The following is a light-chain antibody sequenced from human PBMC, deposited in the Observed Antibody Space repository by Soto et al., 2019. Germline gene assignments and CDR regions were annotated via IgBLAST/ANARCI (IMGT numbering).Light chain of an antibody. CDR3: SSYISSSTLL. CDR1: SSDVGGYNY. CDR2: DVS. V-gene: IGLV2-14*01. Sequence: QSVLTQSASVSGSPGQSITISCTGTSSDVGGYNYVSWYQQHPGKAPKLMIYDVSNRPSGVSNRFSGSKSGNTASLTISGLQAVDEADYYCSSYISSSTLLSAIGT. J-gene: IGLJ1*01.